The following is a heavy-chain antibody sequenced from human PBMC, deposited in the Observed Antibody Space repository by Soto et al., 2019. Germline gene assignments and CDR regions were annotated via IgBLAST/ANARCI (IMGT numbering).Heavy chain of an antibody. CDR1: GGSFSKYG. V-gene: IGHV1-69*01. CDR2: IITMFGIG. J-gene: IGHJ6*02. CDR3: ARGNRENYFYAMDV. D-gene: IGHD1-26*01. Sequence: QVQLVQSGAEVKMPGSSVRVSCKASGGSFSKYGISWVRQAPGQGLEWMGGIITMFGIGNYAEKFLGRVTITADESTSTSHMELSSLRSEDTAVYFCARGNRENYFYAMDVWGQGTTVTVSS.